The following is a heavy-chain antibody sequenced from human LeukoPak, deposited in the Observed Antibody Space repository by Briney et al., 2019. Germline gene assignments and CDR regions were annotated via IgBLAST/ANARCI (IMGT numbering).Heavy chain of an antibody. J-gene: IGHJ4*02. V-gene: IGHV3-9*01. D-gene: IGHD1-1*01. CDR1: GFTFDDYA. CDR3: AKDRDRYIFDY. Sequence: GRSLRLSCAASGFTFDDYAMHWVRQAPGKGLEWVSGISWNSGSIGYADSVKGRFTISRDNAKNSLYLQMNSLRAEDTALYYCAKDRDRYIFDYWGQGTLVTVSS. CDR2: ISWNSGSI.